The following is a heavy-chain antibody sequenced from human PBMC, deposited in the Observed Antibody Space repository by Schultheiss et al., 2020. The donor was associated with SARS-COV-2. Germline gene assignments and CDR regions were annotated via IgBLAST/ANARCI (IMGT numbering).Heavy chain of an antibody. V-gene: IGHV4-39*01. CDR2: IYYSGST. D-gene: IGHD2-2*02. J-gene: IGHJ6*03. Sequence: SQTLSLTCTVSGGSISSSSYYWGWIRQPPGKGLEWIGSIYYSGSTYYNPSLKSRVTISVDTSKNQFSLKLSSVTAADTAVYYCARHVAYCSSTSCYRAYYMDVWGKGTTVTVSS. CDR3: ARHVAYCSSTSCYRAYYMDV. CDR1: GGSISSSSYY.